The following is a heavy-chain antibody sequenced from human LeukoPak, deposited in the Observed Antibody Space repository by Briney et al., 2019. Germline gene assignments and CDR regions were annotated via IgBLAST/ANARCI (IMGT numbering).Heavy chain of an antibody. CDR3: ATDPSGTYSYYLHY. J-gene: IGHJ4*02. V-gene: IGHV3-30*02. D-gene: IGHD1-26*01. CDR1: GFTFNIYG. Sequence: PGGSLRLSCAASGFTFNIYGMHWVRQALGKGLDWVAFIHHDGTNKYNAGSVKGRFTISRDNSKNTLYLQMNSLRTEDTAVYYCATDPSGTYSYYLHYWGQGTLVTVSS. CDR2: IHHDGTNK.